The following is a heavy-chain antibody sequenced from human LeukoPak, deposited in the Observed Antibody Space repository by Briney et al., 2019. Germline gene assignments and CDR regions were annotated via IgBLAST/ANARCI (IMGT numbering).Heavy chain of an antibody. CDR2: TYYRSKWYD. D-gene: IGHD6-19*01. V-gene: IGHV6-1*01. CDR3: ARARSGSNWFDP. Sequence: SQTLSLTCAISGDSVSSNSAIWNWIRQSPSRGLEWLGRTYYRSKWYDDYAVSVKSRIIINPDTSKNQFSLQLNSVTPEDTAMYYCARARSGSNWFDPWGQGTLVTVSS. CDR1: GDSVSSNSAI. J-gene: IGHJ5*02.